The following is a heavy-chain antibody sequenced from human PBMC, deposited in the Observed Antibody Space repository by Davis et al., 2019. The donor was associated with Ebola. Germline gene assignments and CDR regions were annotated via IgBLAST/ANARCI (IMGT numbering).Heavy chain of an antibody. J-gene: IGHJ4*02. V-gene: IGHV4-31*03. CDR2: IYYSGST. D-gene: IGHD3-9*01. CDR3: ARGFYDIPEEGFDY. CDR1: GGSISSGGYY. Sequence: PSETLSLTCTVSGGSISSGGYYWSWIRQHPGKGLEWIGYIYYSGSTYYNPSLKSRVTISVDTSKNQFSLKLSSVTAADTAVYYCARGFYDIPEEGFDYWGQGTLVTVSS.